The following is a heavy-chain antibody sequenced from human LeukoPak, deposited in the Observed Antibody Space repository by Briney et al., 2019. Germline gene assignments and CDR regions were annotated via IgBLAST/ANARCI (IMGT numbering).Heavy chain of an antibody. CDR1: GYTFTTYW. CDR3: ARHFMVRGVITWFDP. CDR2: RNPADSDT. D-gene: IGHD3-10*01. V-gene: IGHV5-51*01. Sequence: GESLKISCKGSGYTFTTYWIGWVRQMPGKGLEWIGLRNPADSDTRYSPSFQGQVTISVDKSISTAYLEWSSLKASDTAMYYCARHFMVRGVITWFDPWGQGTLVTVSS. J-gene: IGHJ5*02.